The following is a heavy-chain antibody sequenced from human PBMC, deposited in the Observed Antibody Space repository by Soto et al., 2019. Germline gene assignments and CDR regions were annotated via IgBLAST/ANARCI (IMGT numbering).Heavy chain of an antibody. D-gene: IGHD1-26*01. CDR1: GGTFSSYA. J-gene: IGHJ4*02. CDR3: ARGSAGSYYELDY. V-gene: IGHV1-69*13. Sequence: GASVEVSCKASGGTFSSYAISWVRQAPGQGLEWMGGIIPIFGTANYAQKFQGRVTITADESTSTAYMELSSLRSEDTAVYYCARGSAGSYYELDYWGQGTLVTVSS. CDR2: IIPIFGTA.